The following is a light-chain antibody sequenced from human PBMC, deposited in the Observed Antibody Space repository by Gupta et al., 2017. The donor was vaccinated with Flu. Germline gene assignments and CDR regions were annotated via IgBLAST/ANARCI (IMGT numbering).Light chain of an antibody. V-gene: IGLV3-21*02. CDR2: DDR. J-gene: IGLJ2*01. Sequence: SYVLTPPPSVSVAPGQTASITCEGHNIGGKYVHWYHQKAGQAPVLVVDDDRDRPSRSPQRFSGSNSGNTATLTISGVEAGDEADYYCQVWDSKSDHHVLFGGGTKLTVL. CDR3: QVWDSKSDHHVL. CDR1: NIGGKY.